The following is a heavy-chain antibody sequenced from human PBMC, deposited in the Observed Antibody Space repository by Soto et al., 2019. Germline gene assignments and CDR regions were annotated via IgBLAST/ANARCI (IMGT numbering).Heavy chain of an antibody. CDR3: ARGGDTAMVYHGMDV. CDR2: INLNSGGT. V-gene: IGHV1-2*02. D-gene: IGHD5-18*01. Sequence: ASVKVSCKASGYSFTGYFTQWVRQAPGQGLEWMGWINLNSGGTNYAQKFQGRVTMTRDTSISTAYTELSRLRSDDTAVYYCARGGDTAMVYHGMDVWGQGTTVTVSS. CDR1: GYSFTGYF. J-gene: IGHJ6*02.